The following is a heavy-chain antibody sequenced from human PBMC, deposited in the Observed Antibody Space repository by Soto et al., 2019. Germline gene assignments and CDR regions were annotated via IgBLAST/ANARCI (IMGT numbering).Heavy chain of an antibody. D-gene: IGHD3-10*01. V-gene: IGHV4-30-4*01. Sequence: TLSLTCTVSGECISSGDYSWSWIRQPPGKGLEWIAYIYYSGSTYYNPSLKSRVTISVDTSKNQFSLKLNSVTAADTAVYYCGRLIRRIISFDYWGQGTLVTVSS. CDR2: IYYSGST. CDR1: GECISSGDYS. J-gene: IGHJ4*02. CDR3: GRLIRRIISFDY.